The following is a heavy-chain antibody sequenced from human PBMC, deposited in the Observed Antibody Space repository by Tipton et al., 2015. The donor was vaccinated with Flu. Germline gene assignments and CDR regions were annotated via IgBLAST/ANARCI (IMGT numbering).Heavy chain of an antibody. Sequence: LRLSCAVSGDSIRNDYFWGWIRQPPGKGLEWIATIHRSGSTKYNPSLKSRVTISVDMSKNQFYLEMRSVTAADMAVYYCARRDFSNYVSDPKSWFDPWGQGILVTVSP. J-gene: IGHJ5*02. V-gene: IGHV4-38-2*01. CDR3: ARRDFSNYVSDPKSWFDP. D-gene: IGHD4-11*01. CDR1: GDSIRNDYF. CDR2: IHRSGST.